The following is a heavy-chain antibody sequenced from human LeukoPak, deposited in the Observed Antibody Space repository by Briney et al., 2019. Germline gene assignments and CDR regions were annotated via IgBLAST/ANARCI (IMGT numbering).Heavy chain of an antibody. J-gene: IGHJ3*02. V-gene: IGHV3-74*01. CDR3: ARDGWELVLNDAFDI. D-gene: IGHD1-26*01. CDR1: GFTFSSYW. CDR2: INSDGSVT. Sequence: GGSLRLSCTASGFTFSSYWMHWVRQAPGKGLVWVSRINSDGSVTSYADSVKGRFTISRDNAKNTLYLQMNSLRAEDTAVYYWARDGWELVLNDAFDIWGQGTVVTVSS.